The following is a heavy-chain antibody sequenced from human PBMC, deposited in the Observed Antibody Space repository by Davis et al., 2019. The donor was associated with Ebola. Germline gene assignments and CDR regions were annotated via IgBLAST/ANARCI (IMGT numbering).Heavy chain of an antibody. D-gene: IGHD2-8*02. CDR2: ISSISSYL. CDR1: GFTFSSYS. CDR3: ASALYCTGGVCYIPQLSGMDV. J-gene: IGHJ6*02. V-gene: IGHV3-21*01. Sequence: GGSLRLSCAASGFTFSSYSMNWVRQAPGKGLEWVSSISSISSYLSYADSVKGRFTISRDNAKNSLYLQMNNLRAADTAVYYCASALYCTGGVCYIPQLSGMDVWGQGTTVTVSS.